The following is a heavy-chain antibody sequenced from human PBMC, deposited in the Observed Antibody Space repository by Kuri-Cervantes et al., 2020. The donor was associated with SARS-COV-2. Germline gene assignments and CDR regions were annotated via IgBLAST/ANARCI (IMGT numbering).Heavy chain of an antibody. D-gene: IGHD3-10*01. CDR2: ISGSGSNK. J-gene: IGHJ6*03. CDR1: GFTFSGYT. Sequence: GESLKISCAASGFTFSGYTMNWVRQAPGKALQWVSSISGSGSNKYYADSVRGRFTVSRDSAKNSLYLQINILRGEDTAVYYCARVAGEGPSYYYDMDVWGKGTTVTVSS. CDR3: ARVAGEGPSYYYDMDV. V-gene: IGHV3-21*01.